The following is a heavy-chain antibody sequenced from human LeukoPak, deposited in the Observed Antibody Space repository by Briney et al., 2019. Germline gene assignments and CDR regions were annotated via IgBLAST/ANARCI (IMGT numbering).Heavy chain of an antibody. CDR2: ISSSGITK. CDR1: GFSFSNYE. D-gene: IGHD3-22*01. V-gene: IGHV3-48*03. Sequence: TGGSLRLSCAASGFSFSNYEMNWVRQAPGKGLEWVSYISSSGITKNHADSLKGRFTISRDNSKNSLYLQMNSLRVEDTALYYCARRPYYYDSLDYWGQGTLVTVSS. J-gene: IGHJ4*02. CDR3: ARRPYYYDSLDY.